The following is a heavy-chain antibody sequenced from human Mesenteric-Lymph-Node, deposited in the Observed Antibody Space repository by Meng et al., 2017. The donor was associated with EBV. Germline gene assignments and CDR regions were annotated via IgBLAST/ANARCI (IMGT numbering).Heavy chain of an antibody. D-gene: IGHD2-15*01. J-gene: IGHJ1*01. CDR1: GDPISSDNW. CDR2: IFHSGST. Sequence: QVQLQESGPGLVKPWXXLXLTCAXXGDPISSDNWWSWVRQPPGKGLEWIGEIFHSGSTNYNPSLKSRVSMSVDKSKNQFSLKLNSVTAADTAVYYCAGYYCSGGSCLMVVQHWGQGSLVTVSS. CDR3: AGYYCSGGSCLMVVQH. V-gene: IGHV4-4*02.